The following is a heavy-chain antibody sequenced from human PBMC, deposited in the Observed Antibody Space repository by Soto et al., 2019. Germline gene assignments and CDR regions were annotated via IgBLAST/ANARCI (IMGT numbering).Heavy chain of an antibody. D-gene: IGHD3-3*01. CDR3: ARDISSEWRDWFDP. V-gene: IGHV4-59*12. J-gene: IGHJ5*02. CDR2: IYYSGST. Sequence: SETLSLTCTVSGGSISSYYWSWIRQPPGKGLEWIGYIYYSGSTNYNPSLKGRVTISVDTSKNQFSLKLSSVTAADTAVYYCARDISSEWRDWFDPWGQGTLVTVSS. CDR1: GGSISSYY.